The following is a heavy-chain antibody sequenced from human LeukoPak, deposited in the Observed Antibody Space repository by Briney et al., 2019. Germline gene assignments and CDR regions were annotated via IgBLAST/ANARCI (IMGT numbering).Heavy chain of an antibody. CDR3: AGDPSAGKKGPDYYYYYMDV. CDR2: IIPIFGTA. CDR1: GGTFSSYA. Sequence: GSSVKVSCKASGGTFSSYAISWVRQAPGQGLEWMGGIIPIFGTANYAQKFQGRVTITTDESTSTAYMELSSLRSEDTAVYYCAGDPSAGKKGPDYYYYYMDVWGKGTTVTVSS. J-gene: IGHJ6*03. D-gene: IGHD1-26*01. V-gene: IGHV1-69*05.